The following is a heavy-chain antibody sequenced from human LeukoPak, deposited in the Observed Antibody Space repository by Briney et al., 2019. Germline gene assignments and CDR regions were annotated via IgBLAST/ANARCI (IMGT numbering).Heavy chain of an antibody. CDR1: GYSFTSYY. CDR2: INPSGGST. D-gene: IGHD6-13*01. J-gene: IGHJ6*03. V-gene: IGHV1-46*01. CDR3: ARAAGTGYYYYYMDV. Sequence: ASVKLSCKASGYSFTSYYMHWGRQAPGQGLGWMGIINPSGGSTSYAQKFQGRVTMTRDTSTSTVYMELSSLRSEDTAVYYCARAAGTGYYYYYMDVWGKGTTVTVSS.